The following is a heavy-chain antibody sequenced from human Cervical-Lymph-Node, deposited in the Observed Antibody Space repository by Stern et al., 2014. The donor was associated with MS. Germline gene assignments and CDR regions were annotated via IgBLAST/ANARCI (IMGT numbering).Heavy chain of an antibody. CDR3: SRGVVSNRAAATLHNLFDP. CDR2: IIHILGLP. V-gene: IGHV1-69*04. Sequence: QVQLVQSGAEVKKPGSSVNVSCKASGGTFSSSYAITWLRQAPGQGLGWMGRIIHILGLPTYAQKFQVRVTITTDTSTSTAYMELSSLRSEDTAVYFCSRGVVSNRAAATLHNLFDPWGQGTLVTVSS. D-gene: IGHD2-15*01. J-gene: IGHJ5*02. CDR1: GGTFSSSYA.